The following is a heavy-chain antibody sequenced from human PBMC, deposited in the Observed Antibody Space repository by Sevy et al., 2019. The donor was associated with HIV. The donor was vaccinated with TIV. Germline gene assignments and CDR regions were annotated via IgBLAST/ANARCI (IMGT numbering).Heavy chain of an antibody. CDR1: GVSISGYY. D-gene: IGHD4-4*01. CDR3: ARAYSEYYYGMDV. CDR2: IYYNGRT. V-gene: IGHV4-59*01. Sequence: SETLSLTCSVSGVSISGYYWSWIRQPPGKGLEWIGYIYYNGRTNYKPSLKSRVTISVDTFKNQFSLKVNSVTAADTAVYYCARAYSEYYYGMDVWGQGTTVTVSS. J-gene: IGHJ6*02.